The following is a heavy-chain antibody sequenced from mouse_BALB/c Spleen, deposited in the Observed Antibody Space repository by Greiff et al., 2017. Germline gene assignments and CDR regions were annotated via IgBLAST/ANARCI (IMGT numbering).Heavy chain of an antibody. CDR3: NAYYRYDVESRFAY. CDR1: GHNIKVYY. CDR2: FDPENGDT. J-gene: IGHJ3*01. Sequence: VHVKQSGAELVRSGASVMLFCTASGHNIKVYYVHWVTQRSEQGLEWIGWFDPENGDTEYAPKFQGKATMTADTSSNTAYLQLSSLTSEDTAVYYCNAYYRYDVESRFAYWGQGTLVTVSA. D-gene: IGHD2-14*01. V-gene: IGHV14-4*02.